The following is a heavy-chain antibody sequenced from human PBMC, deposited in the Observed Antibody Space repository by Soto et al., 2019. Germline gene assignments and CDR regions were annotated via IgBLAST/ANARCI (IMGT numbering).Heavy chain of an antibody. CDR3: AGEDSSSSGGGFDP. J-gene: IGHJ5*02. Sequence: QVQLVQSGAEVKKPGSSVKVSCKASGGTFSSYAISWVRQAPGQGLEWMGGIIPIFGTANYAQKFQGRVTITADKSTSTAYMELSRLRSEGTAVYYWAGEDSSSSGGGFDPWGQGTLVSVSS. CDR2: IIPIFGTA. CDR1: GGTFSSYA. D-gene: IGHD6-6*01. V-gene: IGHV1-69*06.